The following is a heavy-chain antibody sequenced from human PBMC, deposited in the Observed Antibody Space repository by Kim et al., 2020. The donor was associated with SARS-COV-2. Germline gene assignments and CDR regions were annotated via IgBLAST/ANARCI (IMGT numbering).Heavy chain of an antibody. CDR1: GFTFSCCW. CDR3: AKVRARSGYFDY. V-gene: IGHV3-7*01. J-gene: IGHJ4*02. Sequence: GGSLRLSCTASGFTFSCCWMTWVRQAPGKGLEWVSDIRVDGSRQFYVDSVKGRFTIYRDNAKNSLYLQMNSLRAEDTAVYYCAKVRARSGYFDYWGQGSLVTVSS. CDR2: IRVDGSRQ.